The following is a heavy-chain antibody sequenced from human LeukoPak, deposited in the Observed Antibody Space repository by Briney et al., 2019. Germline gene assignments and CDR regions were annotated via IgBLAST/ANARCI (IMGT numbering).Heavy chain of an antibody. CDR2: IYPGDSDT. D-gene: IGHD3-22*01. CDR1: GYSFTSYW. Sequence: GESLKISCKGSGYSFTSYWIGWVRQMPGKGLEWMGIIYPGDSDTRYSPSFQGQVTISADKSISTAYLQWSSLKASDTAMYYCAMGLNNYYDSSGLDYWGQGTLVNVSS. CDR3: AMGLNNYYDSSGLDY. V-gene: IGHV5-51*01. J-gene: IGHJ4*02.